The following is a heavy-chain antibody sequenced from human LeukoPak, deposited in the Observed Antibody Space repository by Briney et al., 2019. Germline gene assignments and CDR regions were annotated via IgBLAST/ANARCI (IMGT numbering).Heavy chain of an antibody. CDR1: GFTFSSYW. CDR2: IKQDGSEK. CDR3: ASNSEYSSSPPHDFDY. Sequence: GGSLRLSCAASGFTFSSYWMSWVRQAPGKGLEWVANIKQDGSEKYYVDSVKGRFTISRDNAKNSLYLQMNSLRAEDTAVYYCASNSEYSSSPPHDFDYWGQGTLVTVSS. D-gene: IGHD6-13*01. V-gene: IGHV3-7*01. J-gene: IGHJ4*02.